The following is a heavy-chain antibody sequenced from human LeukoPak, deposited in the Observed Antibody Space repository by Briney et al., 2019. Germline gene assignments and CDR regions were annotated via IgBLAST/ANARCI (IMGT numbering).Heavy chain of an antibody. V-gene: IGHV3-73*01. CDR2: IRSKANSYAT. CDR3: TRIGNYGDFGY. J-gene: IGHJ4*02. CDR1: GFTFSSYA. Sequence: GGSLRLSCAASGFTFSSYAMSWVRQAPGKGLEWVGRIRSKANSYATAYAASVKGRFTISRDDSKNTAYLQMNSLKTEDTAVYYCTRIGNYGDFGYWGQGTLVTVSS. D-gene: IGHD1-7*01.